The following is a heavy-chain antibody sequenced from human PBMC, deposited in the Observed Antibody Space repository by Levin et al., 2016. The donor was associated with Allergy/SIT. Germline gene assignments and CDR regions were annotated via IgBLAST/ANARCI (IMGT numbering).Heavy chain of an antibody. CDR2: IWYDGSNK. CDR3: AKRYCSGGSCYNFFDY. V-gene: IGHV3-30*02. CDR1: RFSFSTYG. Sequence: GGSLRLSCAASRFSFSTYGMHWVRQAPGKGLEWVAFIWYDGSNKYYADSVKGRFTISRDNSKNTLYLQMNSLRAEDTALYYCAKRYCSGGSCYNFFDYWGQGTLVTVSS. J-gene: IGHJ4*02. D-gene: IGHD2-15*01.